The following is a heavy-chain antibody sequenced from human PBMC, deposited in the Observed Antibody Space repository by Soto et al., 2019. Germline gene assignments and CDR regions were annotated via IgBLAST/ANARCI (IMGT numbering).Heavy chain of an antibody. CDR1: NGSISTSGYS. V-gene: IGHV4-39*01. D-gene: IGHD3-16*01. J-gene: IGHJ4*02. Sequence: QLQLQESGPGLVKPSETLSLTCTVSNGSISTSGYSWGWIRQPPGKRLEWIGTIYYGGSTIYNPSLKSRVSISMDTSKSQFSLKLSSVTAADTAVYYCATSSVPFAFWGQGALVTVSS. CDR2: IYYGGST. CDR3: ATSSVPFAF.